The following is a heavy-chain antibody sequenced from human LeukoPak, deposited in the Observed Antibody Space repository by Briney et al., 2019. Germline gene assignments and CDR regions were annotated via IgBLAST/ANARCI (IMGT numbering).Heavy chain of an antibody. D-gene: IGHD3-10*01. CDR3: ARDSSYYGSGSYYNQGWFDP. CDR2: IYHSGST. Sequence: KPSETLSLTCAVSGYSISSGYYWGWIRQPPGKGLEWIGSIYHSGSTYYNPSLKSRVTISVDTSKNQFSLKLSSVTVADTAVYYCARDSSYYGSGSYYNQGWFDPWGQGTLVTVSS. J-gene: IGHJ5*02. V-gene: IGHV4-38-2*02. CDR1: GYSISSGYY.